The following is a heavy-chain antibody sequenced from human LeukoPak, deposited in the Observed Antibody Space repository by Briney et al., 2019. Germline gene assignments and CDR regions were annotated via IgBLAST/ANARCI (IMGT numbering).Heavy chain of an antibody. CDR3: AREKVRQSGMDV. V-gene: IGHV1-2*06. J-gene: IGHJ6*02. CDR2: INPNSGGT. Sequence: ASVKVSCKDSGYTFTGYYMHWVRQAPGQGLEWMGRINPNSGGTNYAQKFQGRVTMTRGTSISTAYMELSRLRSDDTAVYYCAREKVRQSGMDVWGQGTTVTVSS. D-gene: IGHD2-2*01. CDR1: GYTFTGYY.